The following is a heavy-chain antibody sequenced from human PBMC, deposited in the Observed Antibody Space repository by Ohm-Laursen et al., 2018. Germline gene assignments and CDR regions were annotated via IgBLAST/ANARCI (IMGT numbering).Heavy chain of an antibody. D-gene: IGHD3/OR15-3a*01. CDR3: ARDRDWAIDY. CDR2: DSVSGDST. J-gene: IGHJ4*02. CDR1: GFTFSSYG. V-gene: IGHV3-23*01. Sequence: SLRLSCAASGFTFSSYGMSWVRQAPGKGLEWVSADSVSGDSTQHADSVKGRFTISRDNAENLLYPQMDRLRDGDTAVYYCARDRDWAIDYWGQGTLVTVSS.